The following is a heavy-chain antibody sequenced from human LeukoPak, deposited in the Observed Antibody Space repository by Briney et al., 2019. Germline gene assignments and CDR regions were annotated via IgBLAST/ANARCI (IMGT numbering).Heavy chain of an antibody. D-gene: IGHD3-9*01. J-gene: IGHJ4*02. CDR3: AKSVSDDILTYFDF. V-gene: IGHV3-23*01. CDR1: GFTFSSYA. CDR2: ISGSGGST. Sequence: GGSLRLSRAASGFTFSSYAMSWVRQAPGKGLEWVSDISGSGGSTYYGDSVKGRFTISRDNSKNTVYLQMNSLRAEDTAVYYCAKSVSDDILTYFDFWGQGTLVTVSS.